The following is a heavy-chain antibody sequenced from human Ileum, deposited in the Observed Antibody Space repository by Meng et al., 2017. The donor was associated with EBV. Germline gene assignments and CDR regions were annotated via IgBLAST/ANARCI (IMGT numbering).Heavy chain of an antibody. J-gene: IGHJ4*02. D-gene: IGHD2-15*01. CDR1: GGSISSYY. Sequence: QGQLQESGPGLVKPSETLSLTCTASGGSISSYYWSWIRQPPGKGLEWIGYIYYSGSTNYSPSLKSRVTISVDTSKNQFSLNLSSVTAADTAVYYCARGGWSLNYWGQGTLVTVSS. V-gene: IGHV4-59*08. CDR2: IYYSGST. CDR3: ARGGWSLNY.